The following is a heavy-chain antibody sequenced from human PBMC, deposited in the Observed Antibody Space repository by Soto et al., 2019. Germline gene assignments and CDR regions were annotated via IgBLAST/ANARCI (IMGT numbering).Heavy chain of an antibody. CDR2: ICFTGNT. CDR1: GGSITSSSHF. CDR3: AGQTFTIAAASYGRSNWFDP. V-gene: IGHV4-39*01. Sequence: SETLSLTCSASGGSITSSSHFWGWVRQPPGKGLEWIGTICFTGNTYYTPSLKSRLTMSIDTSKNEFSLRLNSVTAADTAVYYCAGQTFTIAAASYGRSNWFDPWGPGTLVTVSS. D-gene: IGHD6-25*01. J-gene: IGHJ5*02.